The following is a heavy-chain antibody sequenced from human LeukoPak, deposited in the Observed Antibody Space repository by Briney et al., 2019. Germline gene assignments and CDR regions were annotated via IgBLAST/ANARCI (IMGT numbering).Heavy chain of an antibody. CDR2: IYYSGST. CDR3: ARHAGAFKDY. Sequence: PSETLSLTCAVYGGSFSGYYWSWIRQPPGKGLEWIGSIYYSGSTYYNPSLKSRVTISVDTSKNQFSLKLSSVTAADTAVYYCARHAGAFKDYWGQGTLVTVSS. V-gene: IGHV4-34*01. D-gene: IGHD3-3*02. CDR1: GGSFSGYY. J-gene: IGHJ4*02.